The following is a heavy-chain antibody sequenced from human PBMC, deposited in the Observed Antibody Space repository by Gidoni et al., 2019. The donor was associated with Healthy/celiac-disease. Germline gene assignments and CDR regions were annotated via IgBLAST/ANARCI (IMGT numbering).Heavy chain of an antibody. J-gene: IGHJ4*02. CDR1: GFTFSSYA. CDR2: ISGSGGST. V-gene: IGHV3-23*01. D-gene: IGHD4-17*01. CDR3: ANIAHDYGDFGGY. Sequence: EVQLLVSGGGLVQPGGSLRLSCAASGFTFSSYAMSWVRQAPGQGLEWVSAISGSGGSTYYADSVKGRFTISRDNSKNTLYLQMNSLRAEDTAVYYCANIAHDYGDFGGYWGQGTLVTVSS.